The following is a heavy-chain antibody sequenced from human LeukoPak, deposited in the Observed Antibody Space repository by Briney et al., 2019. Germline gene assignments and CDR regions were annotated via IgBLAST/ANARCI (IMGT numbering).Heavy chain of an antibody. CDR3: ARDGVGSGWNYYYYGMDV. D-gene: IGHD6-19*01. CDR1: GGSISSSSYY. J-gene: IGHJ6*02. Sequence: PSETLSLTCTVSGGSISSSSYYWGWIRQPPGKGLEWIGSIYYSGSTYYNPSLKSRVTISVDTSKNQFSLKLSSVTAADTAVYYCARDGVGSGWNYYYYGMDVWGQGTTVTVS. CDR2: IYYSGST. V-gene: IGHV4-39*07.